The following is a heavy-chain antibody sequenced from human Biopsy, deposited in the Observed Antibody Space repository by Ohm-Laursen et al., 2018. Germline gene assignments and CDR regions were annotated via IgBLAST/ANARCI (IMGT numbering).Heavy chain of an antibody. CDR1: GYTFTSHD. V-gene: IGHV1-8*01. Sequence: SVKVSCKTSGYTFTSHDINWVRQATGQGLEWMGWMSPNTGNTVYAQRFQDRVTMTSDTSTGTAYMELTSLTSDDTAVYFCARWEATLGRSLDSWGQGTLVAVSS. CDR2: MSPNTGNT. J-gene: IGHJ4*02. D-gene: IGHD1-26*01. CDR3: ARWEATLGRSLDS.